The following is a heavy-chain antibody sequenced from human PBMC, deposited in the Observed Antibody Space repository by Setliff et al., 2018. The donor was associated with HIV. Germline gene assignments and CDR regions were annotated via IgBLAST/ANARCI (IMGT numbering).Heavy chain of an antibody. CDR3: AKDLGGTTAHY. V-gene: IGHV3-33*06. D-gene: IGHD1-7*01. J-gene: IGHJ4*02. CDR2: IWYDGSNK. Sequence: GGSLRLSCAASGFTFSNYGMHWVRQVLGKGLEWVAVIWYDGSNKYYADSVKGRFTISRDNSKNTLYLQMNSLGAEDTAVYYCAKDLGGTTAHYWGQGTLVTVSS. CDR1: GFTFSNYG.